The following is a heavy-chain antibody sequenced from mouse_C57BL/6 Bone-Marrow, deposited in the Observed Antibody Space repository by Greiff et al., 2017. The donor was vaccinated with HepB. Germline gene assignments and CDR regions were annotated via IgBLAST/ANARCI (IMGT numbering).Heavy chain of an antibody. Sequence: VQLQQSGAELVRPGTSVKMSCKASGYTFTNYWIGWAKQRPGHGLEWIGDIYPGGGYTNYNEKFKGKATLTADKSSSTAYMQVSSLTSEDSAIYYCARTLYYGSSCSYWYFDVWGTGTTVTVSS. V-gene: IGHV1-63*01. CDR3: ARTLYYGSSCSYWYFDV. CDR1: GYTFTNYW. D-gene: IGHD1-1*01. CDR2: IYPGGGYT. J-gene: IGHJ1*03.